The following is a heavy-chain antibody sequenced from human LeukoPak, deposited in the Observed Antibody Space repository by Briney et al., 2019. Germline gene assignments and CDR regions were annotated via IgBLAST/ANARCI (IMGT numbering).Heavy chain of an antibody. V-gene: IGHV3-15*01. CDR3: ARDSYYYGSGSYSSPSSYYYYMDV. D-gene: IGHD3-10*01. CDR1: GFTFGDYA. J-gene: IGHJ6*03. Sequence: GGSLRLSCTTSGFTFGDYAMSWIRQAPGKGLEWVGRIKSKTDGGTTDYAAPVKGRFTISRDDSKNTLYLQMNSLKTEDTAVYYCARDSYYYGSGSYSSPSSYYYYMDVWGKGTTVTISS. CDR2: IKSKTDGGTT.